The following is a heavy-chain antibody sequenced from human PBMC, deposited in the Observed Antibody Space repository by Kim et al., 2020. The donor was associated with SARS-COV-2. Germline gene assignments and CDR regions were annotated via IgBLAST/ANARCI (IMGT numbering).Heavy chain of an antibody. CDR3: ARDLYYDILTGYYREECAFDI. D-gene: IGHD3-9*01. CDR1: GFTFSSYS. Sequence: GGSLRLSCAASGFTFSSYSMNWVRQAPGKGLEWVSSISSSSSYIYYADSVKGRFTISRDNAKNSLYLQMNSLRAEDTAVYYCARDLYYDILTGYYREECAFDIWGQGTMVTVSS. V-gene: IGHV3-21*01. CDR2: ISSSSSYI. J-gene: IGHJ3*02.